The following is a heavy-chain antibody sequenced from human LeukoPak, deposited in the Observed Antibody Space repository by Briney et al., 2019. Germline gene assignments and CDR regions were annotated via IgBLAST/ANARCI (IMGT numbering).Heavy chain of an antibody. CDR2: IYSGGST. Sequence: PGGSLRLSCAASGFSVSSNYMSWVRQAPGEGLEWVSVIYSGGSTYYADSVKDRFTISRDNSKNTLYLQINSLRAEDTAVYYCAREKATVTIGAFDIWGQGTMVTVSS. J-gene: IGHJ3*02. V-gene: IGHV3-53*01. CDR1: GFSVSSNY. D-gene: IGHD4-11*01. CDR3: AREKATVTIGAFDI.